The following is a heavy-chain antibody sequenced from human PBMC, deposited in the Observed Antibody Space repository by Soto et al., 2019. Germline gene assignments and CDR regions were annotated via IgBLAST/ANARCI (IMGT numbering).Heavy chain of an antibody. J-gene: IGHJ5*02. CDR2: ISYDGSNK. V-gene: IGHV3-30*18. CDR3: ANQGSHYGSGSDWWFDP. D-gene: IGHD3-10*01. Sequence: QVQLVESGGGVVQPGRSLRLSCAASGFAFSSYGMHWVRQAPGKGLEWVAVISYDGSNKYYADSVKGRFTISRDNSKNTLYLQMNSLRAEDTAVYYCANQGSHYGSGSDWWFDPWGQGTLVTVSS. CDR1: GFAFSSYG.